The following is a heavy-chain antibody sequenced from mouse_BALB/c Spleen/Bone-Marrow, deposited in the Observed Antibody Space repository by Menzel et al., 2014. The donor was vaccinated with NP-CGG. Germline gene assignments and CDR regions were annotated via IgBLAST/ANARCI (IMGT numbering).Heavy chain of an antibody. CDR3: ARVYGYDTYFDY. V-gene: IGHV3-5*02. Sequence: EVQLQQSGPGLVKPSQTVSLTCTVTGISITTGNYRWSWIRQFPGNKLEWIGYIYYSGTITYNPSLTSRTTITRDTSKNQFFLEMNYLTAEDTATYYCARVYGYDTYFDYWGQGTTLTVSS. D-gene: IGHD2-2*01. CDR2: IYYSGTI. J-gene: IGHJ2*01. CDR1: GISITTGNYR.